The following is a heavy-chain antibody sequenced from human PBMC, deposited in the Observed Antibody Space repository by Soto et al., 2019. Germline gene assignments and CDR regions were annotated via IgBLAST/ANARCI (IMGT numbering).Heavy chain of an antibody. CDR3: ARDRNQMVVAAKRGWFDP. V-gene: IGHV3-30-3*01. D-gene: IGHD2-15*01. Sequence: QVQLVESGGGVVQPGRSLRLSCAASGFTFSSYAMHWVRQAPGKGLEWVAVISYDGSNKYYADSVKGRFTISRDNSKNTLYLQMNSLRAEDTAVYYCARDRNQMVVAAKRGWFDPWGQGTLVTVSS. CDR2: ISYDGSNK. J-gene: IGHJ5*02. CDR1: GFTFSSYA.